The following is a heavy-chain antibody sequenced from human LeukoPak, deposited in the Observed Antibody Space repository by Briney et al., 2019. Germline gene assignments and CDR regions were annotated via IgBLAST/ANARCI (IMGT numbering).Heavy chain of an antibody. Sequence: QPGGSLRLSCAASGFTFSTSAMSWVRQAPGKGLEWVSSISTTVGNTYYADSVKGRFTISRDNSNNTLYLQMNSLTAEDTAVYYCTKRAEFGGFDPWGQGNLVTVSS. CDR2: ISTTVGNT. J-gene: IGHJ5*02. D-gene: IGHD3-10*01. CDR1: GFTFSTSA. V-gene: IGHV3-23*01. CDR3: TKRAEFGGFDP.